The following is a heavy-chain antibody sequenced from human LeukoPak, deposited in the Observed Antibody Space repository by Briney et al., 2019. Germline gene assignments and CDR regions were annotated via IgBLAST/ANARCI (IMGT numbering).Heavy chain of an antibody. D-gene: IGHD3-16*01. Sequence: ASVKVSCKASEYTFTAYYIHWVRQAPGQGLEWMGWINPNSGGTNYAQRFQGRVTMTRDTSISTAYMELNRLSSDDTAVYYCARDLAYDYWGQGTLVTVSS. V-gene: IGHV1-2*02. J-gene: IGHJ4*02. CDR3: ARDLAYDY. CDR1: EYTFTAYY. CDR2: INPNSGGT.